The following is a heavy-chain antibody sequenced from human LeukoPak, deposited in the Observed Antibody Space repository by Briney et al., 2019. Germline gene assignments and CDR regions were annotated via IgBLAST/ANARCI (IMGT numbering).Heavy chain of an antibody. CDR1: GFTFSSYA. J-gene: IGHJ4*02. V-gene: IGHV3-23*01. Sequence: GGSLRLSXAASGFTFSSYAMSWVRQAPGKGLEWVSAISGSGGSTYYADSVKGRFTISRDNSKDTLYLQMNSLRAEDTAVYYCAKDRHSSGPYYFDYWGQGTLVTVSP. D-gene: IGHD6-19*01. CDR2: ISGSGGST. CDR3: AKDRHSSGPYYFDY.